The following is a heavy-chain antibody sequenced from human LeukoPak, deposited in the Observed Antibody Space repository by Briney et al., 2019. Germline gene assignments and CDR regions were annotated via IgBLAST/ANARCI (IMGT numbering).Heavy chain of an antibody. CDR2: ITGGGRT. J-gene: IGHJ4*02. CDR1: GFTFSDYA. D-gene: IGHD3-22*01. Sequence: GGSLRLSCAASGFTFSDYAMRWVREARGKGREWVSSITGGGRTYYADAVQGRFTISRDSSNNTHSLQMNSLRTEDTDIYCCAKRGYYDSGALRAPFEYWGQGTLVTVSS. V-gene: IGHV3-23*01. CDR3: AKRGYYDSGALRAPFEY.